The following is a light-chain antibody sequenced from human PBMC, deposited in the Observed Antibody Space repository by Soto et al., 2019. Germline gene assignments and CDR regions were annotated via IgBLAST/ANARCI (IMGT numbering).Light chain of an antibody. V-gene: IGKV1-39*01. CDR3: QQSSSTPQT. CDR2: VAS. Sequence: DIQMTQSPSSLSASVGDRVTITCRASQSISSYLSWYQLKPGKAPKLLINVASTLQSGVPSRFSGGGSGTDFTLAISSLQPEDFATYYCQQSSSTPQTFGGGTRVEIK. J-gene: IGKJ4*01. CDR1: QSISSY.